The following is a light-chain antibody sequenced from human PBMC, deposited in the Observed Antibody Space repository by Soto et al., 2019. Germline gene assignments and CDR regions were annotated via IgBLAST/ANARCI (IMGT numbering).Light chain of an antibody. CDR2: EGS. J-gene: IGLJ1*01. V-gene: IGLV2-23*01. CDR3: CSYAGSRV. Sequence: QSALTQPASVSGSPGQSITISCTGTSSDVGGFNSVSWYQLRPGTAPKLILYEGSKRPSGVSNRFSGSKSGNTASLTISGLQAEDEADYYCCSYAGSRVFGTGTKVTVL. CDR1: SSDVGGFNS.